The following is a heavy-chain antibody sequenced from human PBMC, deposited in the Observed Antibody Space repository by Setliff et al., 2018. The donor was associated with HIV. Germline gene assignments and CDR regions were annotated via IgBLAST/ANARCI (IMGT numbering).Heavy chain of an antibody. J-gene: IGHJ4*02. CDR3: EGYPDYFDY. V-gene: IGHV4-39*07. Sequence: SSETLSLTCTVSGDSMSSDNYFWVWVRQPPGKGLEWVGNIFHSGSTYYNPSLKSRVTISVDTSKNQFSLRPEDTATYYCVRDPIEGYPDYFDYWGQGTLVTVS. D-gene: IGHD1-26*01. CDR1: GDSMSSDNYF. CDR2: IFHSGST.